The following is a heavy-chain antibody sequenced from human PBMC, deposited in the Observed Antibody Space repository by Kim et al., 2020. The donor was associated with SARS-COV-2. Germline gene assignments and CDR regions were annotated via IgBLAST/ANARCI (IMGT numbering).Heavy chain of an antibody. CDR2: IVVGSGNT. Sequence: SVKVSCKASGFTFTSSAMQWVRQARGQRLEWIGWIVVGSGNTNYAQKFQERVTITRDMSTSTAYMELSSLRSEDTAVYYCAADSLRDFWSGYTYYYGMDVWGQGTTVTVSS. CDR1: GFTFTSSA. CDR3: AADSLRDFWSGYTYYYGMDV. D-gene: IGHD3-3*01. V-gene: IGHV1-58*02. J-gene: IGHJ6*02.